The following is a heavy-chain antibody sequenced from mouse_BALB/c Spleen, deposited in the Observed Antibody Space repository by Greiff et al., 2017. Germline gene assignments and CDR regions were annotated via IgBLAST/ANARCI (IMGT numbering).Heavy chain of an antibody. CDR3: AREGNYSHYYAMDY. V-gene: IGHV3-8*02. CDR1: GDSITSGY. J-gene: IGHJ4*01. Sequence: VQLVESGPSLVKPSQTLSLTCSVTGDSITSGYWNWIRKFPGNKLEYMGYISYSGSTYYNPSLKSRISITRDTSKNQYYLQLNSLTTEDTATYYCAREGNYSHYYAMDYWGQGTSVTVSS. D-gene: IGHD2-1*01. CDR2: ISYSGST.